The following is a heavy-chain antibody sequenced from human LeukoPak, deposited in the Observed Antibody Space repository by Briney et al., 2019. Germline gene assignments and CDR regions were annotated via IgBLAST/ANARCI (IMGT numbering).Heavy chain of an antibody. J-gene: IGHJ6*04. D-gene: IGHD5-18*01. CDR3: AREDTATGYYYYYGMDV. V-gene: IGHV3-7*03. Sequence: GGSLRLSCAASGFTFSSYWMSWVRQAPGKGLEWVANIKQDGSEKYYVDSVKGRFTISRDNAKNSLYLQMNSLRAEDTAVYYCAREDTATGYYYYYGMDVWGKGTTVTVSS. CDR2: IKQDGSEK. CDR1: GFTFSSYW.